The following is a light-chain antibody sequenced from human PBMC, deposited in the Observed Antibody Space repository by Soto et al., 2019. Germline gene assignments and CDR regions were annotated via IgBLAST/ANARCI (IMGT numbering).Light chain of an antibody. CDR2: DVS. Sequence: QSVLTQPASVSGSPGQSITISCAGTSADVGAFDYVSWYQHHPGKVPKLMIYDVSDRPSGVSTRFSGSKSANMASLTISGLQADDEADYYCAAYTTSSTLAFGGGTKLTVL. V-gene: IGLV2-14*03. CDR3: AAYTTSSTLA. J-gene: IGLJ2*01. CDR1: SADVGAFDY.